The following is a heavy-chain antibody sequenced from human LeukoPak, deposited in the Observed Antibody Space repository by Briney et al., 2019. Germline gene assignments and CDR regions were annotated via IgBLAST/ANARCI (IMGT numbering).Heavy chain of an antibody. J-gene: IGHJ4*02. CDR2: IYYSGST. D-gene: IGHD6-6*01. V-gene: IGHV4-59*08. CDR3: ARHEGSSSGPFDY. CDR1: GGSISSYY. Sequence: SETLSLTCTVSGGSISSYYWSWIRQPPGKGLEWIGYIYYSGSTNYNPSLKGRVTISVDTSKNQFSLKLSSVTAADTAVYYCARHEGSSSGPFDYWGQGTLVTVSS.